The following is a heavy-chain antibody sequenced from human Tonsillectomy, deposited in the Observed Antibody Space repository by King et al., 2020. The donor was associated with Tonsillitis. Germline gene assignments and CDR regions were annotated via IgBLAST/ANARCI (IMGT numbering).Heavy chain of an antibody. J-gene: IGHJ6*02. CDR3: ARAQYYDFWSGYYSYYYGMDV. D-gene: IGHD3-3*01. V-gene: IGHV1-8*01. CDR1: GYTFTSYD. CDR2: MNPNSGNT. Sequence: VQLVESGAEVKKPGASVKVSCKASGYTFTSYDINWVRQATGQGLEWMGWMNPNSGNTGYAQKFQGRVTMTRNTSISTAYIELSSLRSEDTAVYYCARAQYYDFWSGYYSYYYGMDVWGQGTTVTVSS.